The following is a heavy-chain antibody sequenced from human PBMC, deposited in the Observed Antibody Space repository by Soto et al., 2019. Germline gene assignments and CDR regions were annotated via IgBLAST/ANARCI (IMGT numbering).Heavy chain of an antibody. CDR3: ARGPPFLP. CDR2: IYHGGST. J-gene: IGHJ5*02. CDR1: GCSFSSGGYS. D-gene: IGHD3-3*02. V-gene: IGHV4-30-2*01. Sequence: SETLSLTCTVSGCSFSSGGYSWSWIRQPPGKGLEWIGYIYHGGSTYYNPSLKSRVTISVDRSKNQFSLKLSSVTAADTAVYYCARGPPFLPWGQGTLVTVSS.